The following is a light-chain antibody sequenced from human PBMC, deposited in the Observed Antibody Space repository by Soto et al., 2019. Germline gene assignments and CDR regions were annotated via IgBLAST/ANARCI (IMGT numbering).Light chain of an antibody. CDR2: GAS. Sequence: EIVLTQSPGTLSLSPGERATLSCRASQSVSNNYLAWYQQKPGQAPRLLIYGASNRATGIPDRFSGSGSGTDFTLIISSLQSEDFAVYYCQQYNTWPRTFGQGTKVDIK. CDR1: QSVSNNY. CDR3: QQYNTWPRT. V-gene: IGKV3-20*01. J-gene: IGKJ1*01.